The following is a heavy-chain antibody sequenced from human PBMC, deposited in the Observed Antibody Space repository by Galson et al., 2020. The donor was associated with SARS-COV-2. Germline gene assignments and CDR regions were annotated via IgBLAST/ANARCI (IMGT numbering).Heavy chain of an antibody. J-gene: IGHJ4*02. V-gene: IGHV4-4*08. Sequence: SETLSPTCTVSGGSISSYYWSWIRQPPGKGLEWIGYIYSSGGTNYNPSLKSRVTISVDTSKNQFSLELSSVTAADTAVYYCARSTTVTMRVDYWGQGTLVTVSS. CDR1: GGSISSYY. CDR3: ARSTTVTMRVDY. CDR2: IYSSGGT. D-gene: IGHD4-17*01.